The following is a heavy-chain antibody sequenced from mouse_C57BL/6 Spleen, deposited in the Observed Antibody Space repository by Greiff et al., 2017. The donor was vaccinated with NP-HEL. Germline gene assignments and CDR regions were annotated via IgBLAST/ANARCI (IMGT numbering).Heavy chain of an antibody. CDR1: GFTFSDYY. CDR3: ARRRDYYGSRAWFAY. Sequence: EVQGVESGGGLVQPGGSLKLSCAASGFTFSDYYMYWVRQTPEKRLEWVAYISNGGGSTYYPDTVKGRFTISRDNAKNTLYLQMSRLKSEDTAMYYCARRRDYYGSRAWFAYWGQGTLVTVSA. J-gene: IGHJ3*01. D-gene: IGHD1-1*01. V-gene: IGHV5-12*01. CDR2: ISNGGGST.